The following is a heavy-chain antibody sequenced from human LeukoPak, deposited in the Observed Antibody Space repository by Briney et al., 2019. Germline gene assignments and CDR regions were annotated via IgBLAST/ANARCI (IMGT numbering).Heavy chain of an antibody. CDR1: GFTLSSSW. V-gene: IGHV3-74*01. Sequence: GSLRLSCAASGFTLSSSWMHWVRQAPGKGRVWVSRINSDGSSTSYADSVKGRFTISRDNAKNTLYLRMNSLRAEDTAVYYCARGIIGGGDYWGQGTLVTVSP. CDR2: INSDGSST. CDR3: ARGIIGGGDY. J-gene: IGHJ4*02. D-gene: IGHD3-16*01.